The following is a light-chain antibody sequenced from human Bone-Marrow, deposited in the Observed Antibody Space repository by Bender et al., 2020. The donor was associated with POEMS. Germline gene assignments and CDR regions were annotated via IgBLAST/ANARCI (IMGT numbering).Light chain of an antibody. J-gene: IGLJ3*02. V-gene: IGLV2-23*01. CDR1: SSDVGGYNH. CDR3: CSYAGSSIL. Sequence: QSALTQPRSVSGSPGQSVTISCTGTSSDVGGYNHVSWYQQHPGKAPKLMIYEGSTRPSGVSTRFSGSKSGNTASLTISGLQAEDEADYYCCSYAGSSILFGGGTKLTVL. CDR2: EGS.